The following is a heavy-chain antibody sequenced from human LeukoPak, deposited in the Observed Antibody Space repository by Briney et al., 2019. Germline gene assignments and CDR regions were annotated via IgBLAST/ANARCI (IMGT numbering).Heavy chain of an antibody. CDR2: IIPILGIA. D-gene: IGHD6-19*01. J-gene: IGHJ4*02. V-gene: IGHV1-69*04. CDR3: ARIAVAGESVNY. Sequence: SVKVSCKASGYTFTSYDINWVRQATGQGLEWMGRIIPILGIANYAQKFQGRVTITADKSTSTAYMELSSLRSEDTAVYYCARIAVAGESVNYWGQGTLVTISS. CDR1: GYTFTSYD.